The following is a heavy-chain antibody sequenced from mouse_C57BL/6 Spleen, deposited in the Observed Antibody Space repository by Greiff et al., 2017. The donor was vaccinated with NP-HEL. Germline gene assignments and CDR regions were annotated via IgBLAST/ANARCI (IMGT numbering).Heavy chain of an antibody. CDR1: GYTFTSYW. V-gene: IGHV1-64*01. Sequence: QVQLQQPGAELVKPGASVKLSCKASGYTFTSYWMHWVKQRPGQGLEWIGMIHPTSGSTNYNEKFKSKATLTVDKSSSTAYMQLSSLTSEDSAVYDCASRATVADWYFDVWGTGTTVTVSS. CDR2: IHPTSGST. D-gene: IGHD1-1*01. J-gene: IGHJ1*03. CDR3: ASRATVADWYFDV.